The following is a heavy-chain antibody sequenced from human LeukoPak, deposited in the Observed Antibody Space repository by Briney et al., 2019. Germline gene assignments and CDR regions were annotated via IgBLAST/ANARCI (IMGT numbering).Heavy chain of an antibody. CDR2: IYYSGNT. V-gene: IGHV4-39*01. CDR1: GGSISSSTYY. CDR3: ARLIKYSNYYFDY. D-gene: IGHD4-11*01. J-gene: IGHJ4*02. Sequence: SETLSLTCTVSGGSISSSTYYWGWIRQPPGKGLEWIGSIYYSGNTYYNPSLKSRVTISVDTSKNQFSLKLSSVTAADTAVYYCARLIKYSNYYFDYWGQGTLVTVSS.